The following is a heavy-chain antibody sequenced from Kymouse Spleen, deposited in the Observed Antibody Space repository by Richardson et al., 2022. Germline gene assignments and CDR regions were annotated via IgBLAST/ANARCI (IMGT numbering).Heavy chain of an antibody. J-gene: IGHJ4*02. CDR2: INSDGSST. CDR1: GFTFSSYW. D-gene: IGHD3-9*01. V-gene: IGHV3-74*01. CDR3: ARESVYGITISFADY. Sequence: EVQLVESGGGLVQPGGSLRLSCAASGFTFSSYWMHWVRQAPGKGLVWVSRINSDGSSTSYADSVKGRFTISRDNAKNTLYLQMNSLRAEDTAVYYCARESVYGITISFADYWGQGTLVTVSS.